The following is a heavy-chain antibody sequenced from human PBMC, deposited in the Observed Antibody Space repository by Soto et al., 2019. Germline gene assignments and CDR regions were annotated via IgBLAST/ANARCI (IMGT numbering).Heavy chain of an antibody. V-gene: IGHV3-33*01. Sequence: QVQLVESGGAVVQPGRSLRLSCAASGFTFSSYGMHWVRQAPGKGLEWVAVIWYDGSNKYYADSVKGRFTISRDNSKNTLYLKMNSLRAEDTAVYYCARVTSDYDFWSGYYTAYWGQGTLVTVSS. CDR2: IWYDGSNK. CDR3: ARVTSDYDFWSGYYTAY. J-gene: IGHJ4*02. CDR1: GFTFSSYG. D-gene: IGHD3-3*01.